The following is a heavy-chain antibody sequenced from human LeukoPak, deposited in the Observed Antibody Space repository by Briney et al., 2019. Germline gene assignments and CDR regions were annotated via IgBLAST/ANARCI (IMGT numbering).Heavy chain of an antibody. Sequence: PSETLSLTCTVSGYSISSGYYWGWIRQPPGKGLEWIGSIYHSGSTYYNPSLKSRVTISVDTSKNQFSLKLSSVTAADTAVYYCARSPLTAIPGNYWGQGTLVTVSS. CDR3: ARSPLTAIPGNY. J-gene: IGHJ4*02. CDR1: GYSISSGYY. V-gene: IGHV4-38-2*02. CDR2: IYHSGST. D-gene: IGHD2-21*02.